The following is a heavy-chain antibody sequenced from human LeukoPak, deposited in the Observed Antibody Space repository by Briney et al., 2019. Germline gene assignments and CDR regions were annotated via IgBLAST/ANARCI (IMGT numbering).Heavy chain of an antibody. CDR2: TYYRSKWYN. V-gene: IGHV6-1*01. Sequence: SQTLSLTCALSGDSVSSNSAAWKWITQSPSRGGEWLRRTYYRSKWYNDYAVSLKSRTNINPDTYQKQFSMQLKSVTPEDTAVYYCVSGRVADIGAFDIWGQGRMVTVSS. D-gene: IGHD6-19*01. J-gene: IGHJ3*02. CDR1: GDSVSSNSAA. CDR3: VSGRVADIGAFDI.